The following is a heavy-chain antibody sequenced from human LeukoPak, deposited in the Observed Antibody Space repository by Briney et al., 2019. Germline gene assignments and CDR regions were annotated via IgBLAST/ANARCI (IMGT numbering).Heavy chain of an antibody. D-gene: IGHD1-1*01. CDR2: MSGSANMI. Sequence: PGGSLRLSCVASGFSIGSSAMSWVRQAPGQGLEWVAGMSGSANMIFYADSVKGRFTISRDNSENTLYLQMNSLRAEDTALYYCGKSGTWSPGPFDIWGRGTGVTVSS. CDR1: GFSIGSSA. V-gene: IGHV3-23*01. CDR3: GKSGTWSPGPFDI. J-gene: IGHJ3*02.